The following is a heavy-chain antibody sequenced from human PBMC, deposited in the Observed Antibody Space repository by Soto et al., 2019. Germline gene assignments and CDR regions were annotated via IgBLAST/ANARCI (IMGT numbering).Heavy chain of an antibody. CDR1: GGTFSSYT. V-gene: IGHV1-69*02. CDR3: ARLTPLDHNHYMDV. J-gene: IGHJ6*03. D-gene: IGHD7-27*01. Sequence: SVKVSCKASGGTFSSYTISWVRQAPGQGLEWMGRIIPILGIANYAQKFQGRVTITADKSTSTAYMELSSLRSEDTAVYYCARLTPLDHNHYMDVWGKGTTVTVS. CDR2: IIPILGIA.